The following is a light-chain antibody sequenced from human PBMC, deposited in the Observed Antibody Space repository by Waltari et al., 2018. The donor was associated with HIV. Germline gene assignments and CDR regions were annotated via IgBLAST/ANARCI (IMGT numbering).Light chain of an antibody. Sequence: SYDLTQPLSVSVSPGETASITCSGDDLTDKYAYWYQQKPGQSPLLVIYQDTQRPSGIPERFSGSSSGNTAALTISGTQPMDEADYCCQVWDRGTAVFGGGTKVTVL. CDR2: QDT. J-gene: IGLJ2*01. CDR3: QVWDRGTAV. CDR1: DLTDKY. V-gene: IGLV3-1*01.